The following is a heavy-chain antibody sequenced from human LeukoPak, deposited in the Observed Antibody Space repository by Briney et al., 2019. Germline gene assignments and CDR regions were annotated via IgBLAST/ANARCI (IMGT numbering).Heavy chain of an antibody. Sequence: PGGSLRLSCAASGFTFSSYSMNWVRQAPGKGLEWVSSISSSSSYIYYADSVKGRFTISRDNVKNSLYLQMNSLRAEDTAVYYCAREKSGVARTFDYWGQGTLVTVSS. D-gene: IGHD2/OR15-2a*01. CDR1: GFTFSSYS. V-gene: IGHV3-21*01. CDR2: ISSSSSYI. J-gene: IGHJ4*02. CDR3: AREKSGVARTFDY.